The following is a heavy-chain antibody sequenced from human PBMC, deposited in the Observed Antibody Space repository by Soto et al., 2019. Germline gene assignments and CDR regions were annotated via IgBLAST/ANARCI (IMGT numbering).Heavy chain of an antibody. J-gene: IGHJ4*02. CDR1: GFTFDEYG. D-gene: IGHD6-19*01. CDR2: INWNGGST. CDR3: ARLYSSGWYGPGRY. Sequence: EVQLVESGGGVVRPWGSLRLSCAASGFTFDEYGMSWVRQAPGKGLEWVSGINWNGGSTGYADSVKGRFTISRDNAKNSLYLQMNSLRAEDAALYYCARLYSSGWYGPGRYWGQGTLVTVSS. V-gene: IGHV3-20*04.